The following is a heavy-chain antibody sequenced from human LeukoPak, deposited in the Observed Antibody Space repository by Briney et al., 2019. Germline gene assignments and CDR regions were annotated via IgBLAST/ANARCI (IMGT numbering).Heavy chain of an antibody. Sequence: GGSLRLSCAASGFTFSSYAMHWVRQAPGKGLEWVAVISYDGSNKYYADSVKGRFTISRDNSKNTLYLQMNSLRAEDTAVYYCARDRGIAVAGAGYYYYGMDVWGQGTTVTVS. D-gene: IGHD6-19*01. CDR1: GFTFSSYA. V-gene: IGHV3-30*04. CDR3: ARDRGIAVAGAGYYYYGMDV. J-gene: IGHJ6*02. CDR2: ISYDGSNK.